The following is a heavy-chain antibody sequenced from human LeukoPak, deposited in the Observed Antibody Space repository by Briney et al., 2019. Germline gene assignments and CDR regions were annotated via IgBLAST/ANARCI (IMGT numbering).Heavy chain of an antibody. J-gene: IGHJ6*03. CDR3: ARSAEHCNNGVCFTDYYMDV. CDR2: INPSGGST. D-gene: IGHD2-8*01. Sequence: ASVKVSCKASGYTFTSYYMHWVRQAPGQGLEWMGIINPSGGSTSYAQKFQGRVTMTRDTSITTAYMELNSLTSDDTAVYFCARSAEHCNNGVCFTDYYMDVWGKGTTVTVSS. CDR1: GYTFTSYY. V-gene: IGHV1-46*01.